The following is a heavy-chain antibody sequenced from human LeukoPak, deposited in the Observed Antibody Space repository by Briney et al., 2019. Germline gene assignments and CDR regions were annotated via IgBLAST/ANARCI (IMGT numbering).Heavy chain of an antibody. J-gene: IGHJ6*04. CDR2: IYSGGST. CDR3: ARDSPMDV. Sequence: TGGSLRLSCAASGFTFSTHAMHWVRQAPGKGLEWVSVIYSGGSTYYADSVKGRFTISRDNSKNTLYLQMNSLRAEDTAVYYCARDSPMDVWGKGTTVTVSS. V-gene: IGHV3-53*01. CDR1: GFTFSTHA.